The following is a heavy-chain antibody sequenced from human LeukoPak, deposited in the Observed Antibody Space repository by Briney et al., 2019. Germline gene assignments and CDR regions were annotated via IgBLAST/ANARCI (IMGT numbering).Heavy chain of an antibody. Sequence: GGSLRLSCAASGFTFSNYAMTWVRQAPGKGLEWVAVISYDGNNKYYADSVKGRFTISRANSKNTLYLQMDSLRAEDTAVYYCARGYSSSWYGAFDIWGQGTMVTVSS. D-gene: IGHD6-13*01. J-gene: IGHJ3*02. CDR1: GFTFSNYA. V-gene: IGHV3-30-3*01. CDR2: ISYDGNNK. CDR3: ARGYSSSWYGAFDI.